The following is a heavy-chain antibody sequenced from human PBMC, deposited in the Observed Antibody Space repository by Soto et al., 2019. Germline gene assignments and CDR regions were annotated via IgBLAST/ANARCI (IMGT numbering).Heavy chain of an antibody. V-gene: IGHV2-5*02. D-gene: IGHD1-26*01. CDR3: AHVSGSWGEYGMEV. CDR2: IYWDDDK. J-gene: IGHJ6*02. Sequence: QITLKESGPTLVKPTQTLTLTCTFSGFSLNTYGVGVGWIRQPPGKALEWLALIYWDDDKRYSPSLKSRLTITKDTSKNQVGVIMTNMDPVDTATYYSAHVSGSWGEYGMEVWGQGTTVTVSS. CDR1: GFSLNTYGVG.